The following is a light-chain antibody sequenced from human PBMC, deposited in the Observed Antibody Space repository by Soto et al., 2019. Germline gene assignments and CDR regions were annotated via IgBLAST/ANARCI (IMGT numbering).Light chain of an antibody. V-gene: IGLV2-11*01. Sequence: QSALTQPRSVSGSPGQSVTIYCTGSSNDVGRYTYVSWYQQHPGKAPKLMIYDVTNRPSGVPDRFSGSKSGSTASLTISGLQAEDEADYYCCSYAVTATYVFGTGTKLTVL. CDR3: CSYAVTATYV. CDR1: SNDVGRYTY. CDR2: DVT. J-gene: IGLJ1*01.